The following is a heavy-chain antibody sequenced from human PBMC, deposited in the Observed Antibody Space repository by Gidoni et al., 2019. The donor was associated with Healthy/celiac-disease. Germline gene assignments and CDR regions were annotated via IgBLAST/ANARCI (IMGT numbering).Heavy chain of an antibody. CDR1: GFTFISYS. D-gene: IGHD3-22*01. J-gene: IGHJ5*02. CDR3: ARDAQRHPDYYDSSGYYFPPQRWFDP. Sequence: EVQLVESGGGLVKPGGSLRLSCAASGFTFISYSMNWVRQAPGKGLEWVSSISSSSSYIYYADAVKGRFTISRDKAKNSLYLQMNSLRAEDTAVYYCARDAQRHPDYYDSSGYYFPPQRWFDPWGQGTLVTVSS. CDR2: ISSSSSYI. V-gene: IGHV3-21*01.